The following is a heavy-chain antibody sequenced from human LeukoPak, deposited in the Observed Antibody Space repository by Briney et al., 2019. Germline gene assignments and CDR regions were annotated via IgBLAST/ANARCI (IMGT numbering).Heavy chain of an antibody. J-gene: IGHJ6*03. Sequence: PGGSLRLSCAASGFTFSSYSMNWVRQAPGKGLEWVSSISSSSSYIYYADSVKGRFTISRDNAKNSLYLQMNSLRAEDTAVYYCARDSIAARPSYYYYMDVWGKGTTVTVSS. V-gene: IGHV3-21*01. CDR3: ARDSIAARPSYYYYMDV. D-gene: IGHD6-6*01. CDR2: ISSSSSYI. CDR1: GFTFSSYS.